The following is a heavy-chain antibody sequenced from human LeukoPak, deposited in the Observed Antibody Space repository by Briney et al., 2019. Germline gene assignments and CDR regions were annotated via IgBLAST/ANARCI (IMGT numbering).Heavy chain of an antibody. CDR2: IYHSGST. Sequence: SETLSLTCTVSGGSISSGGYYWSWIRQPPGKGLEWIGYIYHSGSTYYNPSLKSRVTISVDRSKNQFSLKLSSVTAADTAVYYCARHIPVVPAAMVQNWFDPWGQGTLVTVSS. D-gene: IGHD2-2*01. J-gene: IGHJ5*02. V-gene: IGHV4-30-2*01. CDR3: ARHIPVVPAAMVQNWFDP. CDR1: GGSISSGGYY.